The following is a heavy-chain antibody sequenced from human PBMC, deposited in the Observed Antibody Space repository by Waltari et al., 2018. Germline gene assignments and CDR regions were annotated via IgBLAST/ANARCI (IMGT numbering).Heavy chain of an antibody. J-gene: IGHJ4*02. CDR2: ISGSGGST. D-gene: IGHD4-17*01. CDR1: GSTFRSYA. V-gene: IGHV3-23*01. CDR3: ASSLYGDYTQIWGRVFDY. Sequence: VQLLESGGGLVQSGGSLRLSCAASGSTFRSYAMNWFGQAPGKGVEWVSVISGSGGSTDYADSVKGRFTISRDNSKNTLYLQMNNLRVEDTAVYYCASSLYGDYTQIWGRVFDYWGQGTLVTVSS.